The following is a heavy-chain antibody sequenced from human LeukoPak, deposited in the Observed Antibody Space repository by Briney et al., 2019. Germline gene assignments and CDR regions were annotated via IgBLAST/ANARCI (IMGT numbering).Heavy chain of an antibody. D-gene: IGHD2-15*01. CDR2: ISDSGSTI. CDR3: ARRYCSGGRCYHFDH. J-gene: IGHJ4*02. Sequence: GGSLRLSCAASGFTFSSYDMNWVRQAPGKGLEWVSYISDSGSTIYYADSVKGRFTISRDNAKNSVYLQMNSLRAEDTAVYYCARRYCSGGRCYHFDHWGQGTLVTVSS. V-gene: IGHV3-48*03. CDR1: GFTFSSYD.